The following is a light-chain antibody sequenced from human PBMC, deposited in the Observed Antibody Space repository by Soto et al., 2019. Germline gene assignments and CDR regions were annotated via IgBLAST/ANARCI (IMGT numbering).Light chain of an antibody. CDR2: WAS. V-gene: IGKV4-1*01. CDR1: RSLLYSFNNKNY. J-gene: IGKJ5*01. Sequence: IVMTQSPDSLAVSLGERATINCKSSRSLLYSFNNKNYLAWYQQKPGQPPKLFIYWASTRESGVPDRFSGSGSGTDFTLIISSLQVEDVALYYCQQYYSSPVTFGQGTRLEIK. CDR3: QQYYSSPVT.